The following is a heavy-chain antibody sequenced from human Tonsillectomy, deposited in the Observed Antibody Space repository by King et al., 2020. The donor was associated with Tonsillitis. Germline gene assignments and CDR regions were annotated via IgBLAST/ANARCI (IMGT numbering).Heavy chain of an antibody. D-gene: IGHD2-21*01. CDR2: MYTSWRA. CDR1: GGSINSGSYS. CDR3: ASRASTDY. J-gene: IGHJ4*02. V-gene: IGHV4-61*02. Sequence: VQLQESGPGLVKPSQTLSLTCTVSGGSINSGSYSLGWIRQPAGRGLEWIGRMYTSWRANNNPSLKNRATLSVDTSKNQFSLKLSSVTAADTAIYYCASRASTDYWGQGVLVTVSS.